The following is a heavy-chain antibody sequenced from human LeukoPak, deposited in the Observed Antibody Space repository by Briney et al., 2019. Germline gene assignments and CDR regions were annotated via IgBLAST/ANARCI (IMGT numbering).Heavy chain of an antibody. CDR2: ISSGGTT. D-gene: IGHD1-1*01. J-gene: IGHJ6*02. CDR3: AREGNDDDMDV. Sequence: PGGSLRLSCAASGFTVSSNYMSWVRQAPGKGLERVSVISSGGTTYYADSVKGRFTISRDNSKNTLYLQMNSLRAEDTAVYYGAREGNDDDMDVWGQGTTVTVSS. CDR1: GFTVSSNY. V-gene: IGHV3-53*01.